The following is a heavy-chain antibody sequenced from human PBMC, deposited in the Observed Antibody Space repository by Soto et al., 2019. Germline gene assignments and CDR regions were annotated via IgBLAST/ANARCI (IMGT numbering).Heavy chain of an antibody. V-gene: IGHV4-38-2*02. CDR1: GYSISSGYH. Sequence: TSETLSLTCAVSGYSISSGYHWAWVRQPPGKGLEWIATISHTGTTYYSLSLKSRATISIDTSKNQFSLKLSSVTAADTAVHYCARDAGFGAYDFWGQGTLVTVSS. J-gene: IGHJ4*02. CDR3: ARDAGFGAYDF. CDR2: ISHTGTT. D-gene: IGHD3-10*01.